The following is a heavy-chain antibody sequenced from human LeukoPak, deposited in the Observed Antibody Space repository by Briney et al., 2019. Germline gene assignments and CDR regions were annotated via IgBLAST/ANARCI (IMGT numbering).Heavy chain of an antibody. CDR1: GYTFTGYY. V-gene: IGHV1-2*02. CDR3: ARGTDYGDNGGWFDP. D-gene: IGHD4-17*01. Sequence: ASVKVSCKASGYTFTGYYMHWVRQAPGQGLEWMGWINPNSGGTNYAQKFQGRVTMTRDTSISTAYMELSRLRSEDTAVYYCARGTDYGDNGGWFDPWGQGTLVTVSS. J-gene: IGHJ5*02. CDR2: INPNSGGT.